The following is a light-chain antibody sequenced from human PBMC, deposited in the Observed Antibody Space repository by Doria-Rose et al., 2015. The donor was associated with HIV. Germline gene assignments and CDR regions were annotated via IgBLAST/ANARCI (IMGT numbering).Light chain of an antibody. V-gene: IGLV2-14*03. CDR2: DVT. Sequence: GSPGQSITLSCTITSSDIGGDNYVSWYQQHPGKAPKLLIYDVTDRPSGASDRFSGSKSGDTASLTISGLQPEDEADYFCSSSTTNSHILFGGGTKVTVL. J-gene: IGLJ2*01. CDR1: SSDIGGDNY. CDR3: SSSTTNSHIL.